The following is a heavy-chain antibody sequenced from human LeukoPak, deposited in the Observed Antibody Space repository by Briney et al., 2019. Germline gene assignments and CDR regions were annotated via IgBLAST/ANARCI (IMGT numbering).Heavy chain of an antibody. Sequence: ASVKVSCKASGYTFTSYGISWVRQAPGQGLEWMGWISAYNGNTNYAQKLQGRVTMTTDTSTSTAYMELRSLRSDDTAVYYCARVVVAALPGDGFDPWGLGTLVTVSS. CDR2: ISAYNGNT. CDR1: GYTFTSYG. J-gene: IGHJ5*02. CDR3: ARVVVAALPGDGFDP. V-gene: IGHV1-18*01. D-gene: IGHD2-15*01.